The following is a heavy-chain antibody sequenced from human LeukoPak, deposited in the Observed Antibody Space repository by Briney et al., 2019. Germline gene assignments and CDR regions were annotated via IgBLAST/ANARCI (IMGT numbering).Heavy chain of an antibody. V-gene: IGHV3-30-3*01. J-gene: IGHJ4*02. Sequence: GGSLRLSCAASGFTFSSYAMHWVRQAPGKGLEWVAVISYDGNDKYHADSVKGRFSISRDNSKNTLYLQMNSLGAEDTAVYYCARGGNPRDGPDYWGQGTLVTVSS. CDR1: GFTFSSYA. D-gene: IGHD4-23*01. CDR2: ISYDGNDK. CDR3: ARGGNPRDGPDY.